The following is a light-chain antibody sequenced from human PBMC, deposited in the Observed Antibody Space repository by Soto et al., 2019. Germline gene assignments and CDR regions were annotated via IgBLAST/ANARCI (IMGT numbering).Light chain of an antibody. V-gene: IGKV1-9*01. CDR2: SAS. CDR1: QDISSY. Sequence: DIQLTQSRSCLSASVGDRVTITCRASQDISSYLAWYQQRPGKVPRFLTHSASTLQSGVPSRFSATGSGTTFTLTISSLQPEDIATYYCQQLNRFPRTFGQGTKAEV. CDR3: QQLNRFPRT. J-gene: IGKJ1*01.